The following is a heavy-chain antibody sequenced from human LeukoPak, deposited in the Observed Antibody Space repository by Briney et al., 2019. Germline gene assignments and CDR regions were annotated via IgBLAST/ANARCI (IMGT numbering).Heavy chain of an antibody. V-gene: IGHV1-69*13. D-gene: IGHD1-1*01. J-gene: IGHJ4*02. CDR2: IIPIFGTA. CDR3: ARMNYPYNWNDGEPDFDY. CDR1: GGTFSSYA. Sequence: GASVKVSCKASGGTFSSYAISWVRQAPGQGLAWMGGIIPIFGTANYAKKFQGRVTITAEESPSTAPLELSSVRSEDTAVYYCARMNYPYNWNDGEPDFDYWGQGTLVTVSS.